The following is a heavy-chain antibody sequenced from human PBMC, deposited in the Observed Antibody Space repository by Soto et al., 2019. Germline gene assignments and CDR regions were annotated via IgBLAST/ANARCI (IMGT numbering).Heavy chain of an antibody. CDR1: GGSVSSGSFY. V-gene: IGHV4-61*01. Sequence: QVQLQESGPGLVKPSETLSLTCTVSGGSVSSGSFYWSWIRQTPGKGLEWIGYIYYTGRTNYNPSLKSRXXMXVXXSKNQFSLNLSSVTAADTAVYHCARLYYYGSGSDNWGQGTLVTVSS. CDR3: ARLYYYGSGSDN. CDR2: IYYTGRT. D-gene: IGHD3-10*01. J-gene: IGHJ4*02.